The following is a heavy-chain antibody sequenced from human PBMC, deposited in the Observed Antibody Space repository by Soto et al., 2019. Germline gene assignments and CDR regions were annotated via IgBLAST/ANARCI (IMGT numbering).Heavy chain of an antibody. D-gene: IGHD5-18*01. CDR1: GYTFTSYG. J-gene: IGHJ4*02. CDR3: ARGGYSYGTYYFDY. Sequence: ASVKVSCKASGYTFTSYGISCVRQAPGQGLEWMGWISAYNGNTNYAQKLQGRATMTTDTSTSTAYMELRSLKSDDTAVYYCARGGYSYGTYYFDYWGQGALVTVSS. V-gene: IGHV1-18*01. CDR2: ISAYNGNT.